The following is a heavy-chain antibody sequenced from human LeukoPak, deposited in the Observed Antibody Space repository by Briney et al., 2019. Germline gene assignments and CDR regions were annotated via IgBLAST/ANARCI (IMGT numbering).Heavy chain of an antibody. V-gene: IGHV1-8*02. Sequence: GSVNVSCTASGYTFTTSDINWVRQAPGQGLEWMACMNPNSGKTDCVQTVQGRLTITKNTSTSTAYMEVNGLKFEDTAIYYCARGRPGPAGAGTYDFWGQGTLITVSS. CDR2: MNPNSGKT. CDR3: ARGRPGPAGAGTYDF. CDR1: GYTFTTSD. J-gene: IGHJ4*02. D-gene: IGHD6-13*01.